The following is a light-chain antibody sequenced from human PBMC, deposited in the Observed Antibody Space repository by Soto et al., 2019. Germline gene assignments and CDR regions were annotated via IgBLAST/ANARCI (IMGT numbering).Light chain of an antibody. Sequence: DIQMTQSPSSLSASVGDRVTITCRASQDISVYLAWYQQKPGKVPKLLIYSASTLRSGVPSRFSGSGSGTDFTLTISSLQPEDVATDYCQKFNTHPLTFGQGTRLEIK. CDR3: QKFNTHPLT. CDR1: QDISVY. CDR2: SAS. J-gene: IGKJ5*01. V-gene: IGKV1-27*01.